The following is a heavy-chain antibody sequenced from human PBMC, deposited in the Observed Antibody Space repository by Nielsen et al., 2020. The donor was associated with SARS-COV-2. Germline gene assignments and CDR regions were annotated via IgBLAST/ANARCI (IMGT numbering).Heavy chain of an antibody. D-gene: IGHD6-13*01. CDR3: TKGAQLGDY. CDR2: ISYDGSVK. V-gene: IGHV3-30*18. CDR1: GFTISRYG. Sequence: GESLKISCEASGFTISRYGMHWVRQAPGKGLEWVTFISYDGSVKYYADSVKGRFTISTDLSNNTLYLQMNSLRVEDTAIYYCTKGAQLGDYWGQGTLVTVSS. J-gene: IGHJ4*02.